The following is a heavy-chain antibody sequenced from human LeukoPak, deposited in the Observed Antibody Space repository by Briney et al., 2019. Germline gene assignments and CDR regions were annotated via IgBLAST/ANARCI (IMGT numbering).Heavy chain of an antibody. CDR1: GGTFSSYA. V-gene: IGHV1-69*04. CDR3: AREDYDILTGYYGD. J-gene: IGHJ4*02. D-gene: IGHD3-9*01. Sequence: SVKVSCKASGGTFSSYAVSWVRQAPGQGLEWMGRIIPILGIANYAQKFQGRVTITADKSTSTAYMELSSLRSEDTAVYYCAREDYDILTGYYGDWGQGTLVTVSS. CDR2: IIPILGIA.